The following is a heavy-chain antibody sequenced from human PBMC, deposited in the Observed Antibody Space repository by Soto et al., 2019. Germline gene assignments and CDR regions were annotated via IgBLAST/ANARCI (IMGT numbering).Heavy chain of an antibody. J-gene: IGHJ4*02. D-gene: IGHD2-15*01. CDR3: APLTGGGFDY. CDR1: GGSFSGYY. CDR2: INHSGST. V-gene: IGHV4-34*01. Sequence: SETLSLTCAVYGGSFSGYYWSWIRQPPGKGLEWIGEINHSGSTNYNPSLKSRVTISVDTSKNQFSLKLSSVTAADTAVYYCAPLTGGGFDYWGQGTLVNVSS.